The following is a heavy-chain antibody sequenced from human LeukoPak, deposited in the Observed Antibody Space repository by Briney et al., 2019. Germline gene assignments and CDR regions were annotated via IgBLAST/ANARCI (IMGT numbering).Heavy chain of an antibody. J-gene: IGHJ6*02. V-gene: IGHV3-23*01. CDR3: ARANTASLPWEDYYYGMDV. CDR1: GFTFSSYA. Sequence: GGSLRLSCAASGFTFSSYAMSWVRQAPGKGLEWVSAISGSGGSTYYADSVKGRFTISRDNAKNSLYLQMDSLRAEDTAVYYCARANTASLPWEDYYYGMDVWGQGTTVTVSS. CDR2: ISGSGGST. D-gene: IGHD1-26*01.